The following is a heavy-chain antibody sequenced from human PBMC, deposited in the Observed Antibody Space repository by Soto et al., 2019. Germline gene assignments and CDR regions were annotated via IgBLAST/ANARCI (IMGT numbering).Heavy chain of an antibody. D-gene: IGHD2-2*01. Sequence: QVQLVQSGAEVKKPGASVKVSCKASGYTFTSYGISWVRQAPGQGLEWMGWISAYNGDTDYAHNLQGRVTLTTDTSTTTAYMELGSLRSGDTAVYYCARGASRLPGFYWGQGTLVTVSS. CDR3: ARGASRLPGFY. CDR2: ISAYNGDT. V-gene: IGHV1-18*01. CDR1: GYTFTSYG. J-gene: IGHJ4*02.